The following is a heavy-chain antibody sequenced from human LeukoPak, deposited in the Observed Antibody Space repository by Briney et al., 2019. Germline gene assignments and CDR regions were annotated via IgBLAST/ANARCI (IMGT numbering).Heavy chain of an antibody. CDR1: GGSIRRYS. CDR2: LYYSGRT. V-gene: IGHV4-59*01. D-gene: IGHD6-19*01. CDR3: ARTLSESYYYYGTDV. J-gene: IGHJ6*02. Sequence: SETLSLTCNVSGGSIRRYSWSWIRQPPGKGLEWIGYLYYSGRTNYNPSLKSRVTISVDTSKNQFSLKLSSVTAADTAVYYCARTLSESYYYYGTDVWGQGTTVTVSS.